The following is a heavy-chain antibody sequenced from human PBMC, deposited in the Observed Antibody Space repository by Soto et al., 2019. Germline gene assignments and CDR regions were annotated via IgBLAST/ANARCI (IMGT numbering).Heavy chain of an antibody. D-gene: IGHD1-26*01. CDR3: ARVGWEPTPNHSDYYYYGMDV. CDR1: GGTFSSYA. V-gene: IGHV1-69*13. CDR2: IIPIFGTA. Sequence: SVKVSCKASGGTFSSYAISWVRQAPGQGLEWMGGIIPIFGTANYAQKFQGRVTITADESTSTAYMELSSLRSEDTAVYYCARVGWEPTPNHSDYYYYGMDVWGQGTTVTVSS. J-gene: IGHJ6*02.